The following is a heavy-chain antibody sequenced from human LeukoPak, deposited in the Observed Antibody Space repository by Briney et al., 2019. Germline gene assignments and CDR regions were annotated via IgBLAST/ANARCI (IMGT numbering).Heavy chain of an antibody. V-gene: IGHV3-9*01. D-gene: IGHD3-22*01. CDR3: AKPIYERRGYIILGFGY. CDR2: ISWNSGSI. Sequence: GRSLRLSCAASGFTFDDYAMHWVRQAPGKGLEWVSGISWNSGSIGYADSVKGRLTISRDNAKNSLYLQMNSLRAEDTALYYCAKPIYERRGYIILGFGYWGQGTLVTVSS. CDR1: GFTFDDYA. J-gene: IGHJ4*02.